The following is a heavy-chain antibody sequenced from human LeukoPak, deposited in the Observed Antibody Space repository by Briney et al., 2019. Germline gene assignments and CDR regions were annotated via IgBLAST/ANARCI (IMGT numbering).Heavy chain of an antibody. V-gene: IGHV4-59*01. CDR3: ARGDMTTNYYYGMAV. CDR2: IYYSGST. Sequence: SETLSLTCTVSGGSISSYYWSWIRQPPGKGLEWIAYIYYSGSTNYNPSLKSRGTISVDTSKNQFSLKLSSVTAADTAVYYCARGDMTTNYYYGMAVWGQGTTVTVSS. D-gene: IGHD4-11*01. CDR1: GGSISSYY. J-gene: IGHJ6*02.